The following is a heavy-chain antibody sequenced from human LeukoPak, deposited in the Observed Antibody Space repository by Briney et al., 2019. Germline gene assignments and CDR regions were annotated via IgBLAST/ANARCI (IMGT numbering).Heavy chain of an antibody. CDR2: IYPGDSDT. D-gene: IGHD6-13*01. CDR3: ARRIAAAGDYYYYGMDV. Sequence: KVGESLKISCKGSGYRFTSYWISWVRQMPGKGLEWMGIIYPGDSDTRYSPSFQGQVTISADKSISTAYLQWSSLKASDTAMYYCARRIAAAGDYYYYGMDVWGQGTTVTVSS. J-gene: IGHJ6*02. CDR1: GYRFTSYW. V-gene: IGHV5-51*01.